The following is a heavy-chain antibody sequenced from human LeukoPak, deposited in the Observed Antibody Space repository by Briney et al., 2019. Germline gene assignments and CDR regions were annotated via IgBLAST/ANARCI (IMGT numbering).Heavy chain of an antibody. V-gene: IGHV4-39*07. CDR1: GVSISSYY. J-gene: IGHJ5*02. CDR3: ARDRMIVVVPLSWFDP. CDR2: IYYSGST. Sequence: PSETLSLTCTVSGVSISSYYWGWIRQPPGKGLEWIGSIYYSGSTYYNPSLKSRVTISVDTSKNQFSLKLSSVTAADTAVYYCARDRMIVVVPLSWFDPWGQGTLVTVSS. D-gene: IGHD3-22*01.